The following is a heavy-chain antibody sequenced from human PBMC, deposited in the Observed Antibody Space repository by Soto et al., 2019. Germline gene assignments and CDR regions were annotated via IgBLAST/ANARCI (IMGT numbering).Heavy chain of an antibody. D-gene: IGHD3-22*01. CDR1: GGTFSSYA. CDR2: IIPIFGTA. J-gene: IGHJ5*02. V-gene: IGHV1-69*01. Sequence: QVQLVQSGAEVKKPGSSVKVSCKASGGTFSSYAISWVRQAPGQGLEWMGGIIPIFGTANYAQKFQGSVTITADESTSTAYMELSSLRSEDTAVYYCARDLSSSGYYHGWFDPWCQGTLVTVSS. CDR3: ARDLSSSGYYHGWFDP.